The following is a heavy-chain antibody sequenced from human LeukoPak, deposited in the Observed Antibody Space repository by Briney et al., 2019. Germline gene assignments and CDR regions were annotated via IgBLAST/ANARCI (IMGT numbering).Heavy chain of an antibody. J-gene: IGHJ4*02. CDR2: IYYSGST. V-gene: IGHV4-39*06. Sequence: SETLSLTCTVSGGSISSSSYYWGWIRQPPGKGLEWIGSIYYSGSTYYNPSLKSRVTIPVDTSKNQFPLKLSSVTAADTAVYYCARDSSRSGRFHHRDYWGQGTLVTVSS. CDR3: ARDSSRSGRFHHRDY. D-gene: IGHD6-19*01. CDR1: GGSISSSSYY.